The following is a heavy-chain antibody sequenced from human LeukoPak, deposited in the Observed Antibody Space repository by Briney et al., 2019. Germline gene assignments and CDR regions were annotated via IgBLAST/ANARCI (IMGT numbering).Heavy chain of an antibody. D-gene: IGHD1-26*01. CDR3: ASRGSFGYFDY. CDR2: MYYSGST. V-gene: IGHV4-59*12. Sequence: SETLSLTCTASGGSITSDYWSWIRQPPGKGLEWIGYMYYSGSTNYNPSLKSRVTISVDTSKNQFSLKLSSVTAADTAVYYCASRGSFGYFDYWGQGTLVTVSS. CDR1: GGSITSDY. J-gene: IGHJ4*02.